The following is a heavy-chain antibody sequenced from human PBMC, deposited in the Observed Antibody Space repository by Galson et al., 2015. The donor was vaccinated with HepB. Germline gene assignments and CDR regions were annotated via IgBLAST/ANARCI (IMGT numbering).Heavy chain of an antibody. CDR1: GFSFNIFS. CDR3: ARDRGYCTGGNCYRFFDF. V-gene: IGHV3-48*01. CDR2: SDTTSTTT. Sequence: SLRLSCAASGFSFNIFSVSWVRQAPGKGLEWISYSDTTSTTTYYAASVRGRFTISRDNAKRLVHLQLNSLRVDDTAVYYCARDRGYCTGGNCYRFFDFWGQGIMVTVSS. J-gene: IGHJ3*01. D-gene: IGHD2-15*01.